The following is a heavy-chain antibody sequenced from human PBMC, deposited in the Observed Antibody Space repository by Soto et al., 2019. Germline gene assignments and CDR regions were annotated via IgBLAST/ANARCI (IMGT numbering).Heavy chain of an antibody. CDR1: GGSISSYH. J-gene: IGHJ4*02. D-gene: IGHD3-22*01. V-gene: IGHV4-59*01. Sequence: SETLSLTCSVSGGSISSYHWTWIRQPPGKGLEWIGYVYFTGTTNYNPSLKSRVTISMDTSKRQLSLKMSSVTAADTAVYYCARAPQYSYDSSATSRFFDHWGQRTLVTVSS. CDR2: VYFTGTT. CDR3: ARAPQYSYDSSATSRFFDH.